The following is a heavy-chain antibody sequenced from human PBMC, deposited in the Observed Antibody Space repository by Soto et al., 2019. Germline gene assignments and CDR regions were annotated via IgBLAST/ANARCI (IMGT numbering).Heavy chain of an antibody. CDR1: GGSFSGYY. CDR3: AGSASYYYYYGMDV. Sequence: SETLSLTCAVYGGSFSGYYWSWIRQPPGKGLEWIGEINHSGSTNYNPSLKSRVTISVDTSKNQFSLKLSSVTAADTAVYYCAGSASYYYYYGMDVWGQGTTVTVSS. J-gene: IGHJ6*02. CDR2: INHSGST. V-gene: IGHV4-34*01. D-gene: IGHD2-21*01.